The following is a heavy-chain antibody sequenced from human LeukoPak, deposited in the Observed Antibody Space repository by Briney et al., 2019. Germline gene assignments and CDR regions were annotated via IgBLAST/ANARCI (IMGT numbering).Heavy chain of an antibody. Sequence: SGTLSLTCTVSGGFVSSGTYYWRWIRQPHGKGLEWIGYLYYIGSTNYTNYNPSLKSRVTISAHTSKNQFSLKMSSVTAADTAVYYCASDPRGEKIGLDHWGQGTLVTVSS. CDR1: GGFVSSGTYY. CDR3: ASDPRGEKIGLDH. CDR2: LYYIGSTNYT. D-gene: IGHD3-16*01. J-gene: IGHJ4*02. V-gene: IGHV4-61*01.